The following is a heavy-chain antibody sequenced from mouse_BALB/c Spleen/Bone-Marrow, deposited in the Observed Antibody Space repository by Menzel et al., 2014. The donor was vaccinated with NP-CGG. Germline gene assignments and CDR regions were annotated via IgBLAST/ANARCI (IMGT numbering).Heavy chain of an antibody. CDR3: ARYDGYLDY. D-gene: IGHD2-3*01. CDR1: GYAFTDYL. J-gene: IGHJ2*01. Sequence: QVQLQQPGAELVRPGTSVKVSCKASGYAFTDYLMEWLKQRPGQGLEWIGVINPGSGSTNYNEEFKDKATLTADTSSNTAYMQLSSLTSDDSAVYFCARYDGYLDYWGQGTTLTVSS. CDR2: INPGSGST. V-gene: IGHV1-54*01.